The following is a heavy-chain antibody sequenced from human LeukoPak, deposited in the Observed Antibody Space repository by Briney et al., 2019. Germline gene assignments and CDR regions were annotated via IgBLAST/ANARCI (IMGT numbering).Heavy chain of an antibody. J-gene: IGHJ5*02. V-gene: IGHV1-2*06. D-gene: IGHD3-22*01. CDR3: ASTYYYDSSGRNWFDP. Sequence: ASVKASCKASGYTFTGYYMHWVRQAPGQGLEWMGRINPNGGGTNYAQKFQGRVTMTRDTSISTAYMELSRLRSDDTAVYYCASTYYYDSSGRNWFDPWGQGTLVTVSS. CDR2: INPNGGGT. CDR1: GYTFTGYY.